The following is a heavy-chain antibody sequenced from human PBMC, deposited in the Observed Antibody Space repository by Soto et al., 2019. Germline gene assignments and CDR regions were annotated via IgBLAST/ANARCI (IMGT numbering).Heavy chain of an antibody. V-gene: IGHV4-38-2*01. CDR2: ISHGGST. D-gene: IGHD3-22*01. CDR3: ARVGPWVPYYYDSSPYTFENWFDP. J-gene: IGHJ5*02. CDR1: GYSISTGYY. Sequence: SEALSLTSAASGYSISTGYYWGWLRQPPGKGLEWIGSISHGGSTYYNPSLNSRVTLSIDMTNNHVSLILNSVTAADTAVYYCARVGPWVPYYYDSSPYTFENWFDPWGQGTLVTVSS.